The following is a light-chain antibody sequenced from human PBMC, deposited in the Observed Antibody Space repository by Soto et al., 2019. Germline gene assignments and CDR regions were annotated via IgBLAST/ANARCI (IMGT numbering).Light chain of an antibody. V-gene: IGLV2-14*01. J-gene: IGLJ1*01. CDR3: SSYTSSSTRV. CDR2: DVS. Sequence: QSALTQPASVSVSPGQSIIISCTGTSSDVGGYNYVSWYQQHPGKAPKLMIYDVSNRPSGVSNRFSGSKSGNTASLTISGLQAEDEADYYCSSYTSSSTRVFGTGTKVTVL. CDR1: SSDVGGYNY.